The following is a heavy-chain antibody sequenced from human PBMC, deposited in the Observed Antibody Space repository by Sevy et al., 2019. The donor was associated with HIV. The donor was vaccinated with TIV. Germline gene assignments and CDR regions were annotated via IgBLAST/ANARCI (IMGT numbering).Heavy chain of an antibody. V-gene: IGHV3-66*01. CDR1: TFSVTDNY. CDR3: ARDRYYDASGYYYYYYGLDV. J-gene: IGHJ6*02. CDR2: IYSGGST. D-gene: IGHD3-22*01. Sequence: GGSLRLSCAASTFSVTDNYMSWVRQAPGKGLEWFSTIYSGGSTFYADTVKGRFTISRDNSKNTLYLQMNSLRAEDTAVYYCARDRYYDASGYYYYYYGLDVWGQGTTVTVSS.